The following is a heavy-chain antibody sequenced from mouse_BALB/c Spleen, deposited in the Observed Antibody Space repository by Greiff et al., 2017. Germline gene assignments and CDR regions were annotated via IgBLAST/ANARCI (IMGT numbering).Heavy chain of an antibody. CDR1: GFNIKDTY. V-gene: IGHV14-3*02. J-gene: IGHJ2*01. D-gene: IGHD2-3*01. CDR3: ASDGYYGDYFDY. CDR2: IDPANGNT. Sequence: EVQLQQSEAELVKPGASVKLSCTASGFNIKDTYMHWVKQRPEQGLEWIGRIDPANGNTKYDPKFQGKATITADTSSNTAYLQLSSLTSEDTAVYYCASDGYYGDYFDYWGQGTTLTVSS.